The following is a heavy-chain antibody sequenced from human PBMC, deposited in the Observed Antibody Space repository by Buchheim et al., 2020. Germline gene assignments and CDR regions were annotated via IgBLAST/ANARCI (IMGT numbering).Heavy chain of an antibody. CDR1: GFTFSSYG. D-gene: IGHD3-22*01. CDR3: AKDFYDSSVLINPDY. J-gene: IGHJ4*02. V-gene: IGHV3-30*18. Sequence: VQLVESGGGVVQPGRSLRLSCAASGFTFSSYGMHWVRQAPGKGLEWVAVISYDGSNKYYADSVKGRFTISRDNSKNTLYLQVNSLRAEDTAVYYCAKDFYDSSVLINPDYWGQGTL. CDR2: ISYDGSNK.